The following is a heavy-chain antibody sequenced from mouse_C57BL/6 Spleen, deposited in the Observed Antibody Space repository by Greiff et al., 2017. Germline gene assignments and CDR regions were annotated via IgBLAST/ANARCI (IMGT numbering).Heavy chain of an antibody. CDR1: GYSFTGYY. J-gene: IGHJ4*01. CDR3: ARSTMITTAPYYYAMDY. D-gene: IGHD2-4*01. CDR2: INPSTGGT. Sequence: EVQLQQSGPELVKPGASVKISCKASGYSFTGYYMNWVKQSPEKSLEWIGEINPSTGGTTYNQKFKAKATLTVDKSSSTAYMQLKSLTSEDSAVYYCARSTMITTAPYYYAMDYWGQGTSVTVSS. V-gene: IGHV1-42*01.